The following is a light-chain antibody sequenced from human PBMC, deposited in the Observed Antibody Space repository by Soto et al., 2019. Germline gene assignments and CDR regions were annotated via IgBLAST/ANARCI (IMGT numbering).Light chain of an antibody. CDR2: GVS. Sequence: ELVLTQSPGTLSLSPGESAALSCRASQPVSSNFLAWYQQKPGQAPRLLIYGVSSRASGIPDRFFGSGSGTDFTLTISRLEPEDFAVYYCQQYANSPITFGQGTRLENK. J-gene: IGKJ5*01. CDR1: QPVSSNF. V-gene: IGKV3-20*01. CDR3: QQYANSPIT.